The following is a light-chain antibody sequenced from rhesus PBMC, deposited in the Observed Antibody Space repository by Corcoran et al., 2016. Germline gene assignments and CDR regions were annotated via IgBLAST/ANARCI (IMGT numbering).Light chain of an antibody. CDR3: MQALEFPYS. J-gene: IGKJ2*01. V-gene: IGKV2-104*02. CDR1: QSLLDSEDGNTY. Sequence: DIVMTQTPLSLPVTPGEPASISCRSSQSLLDSEDGNTYLDWYLQKPGQSPQLLIYEVSNRASGFPDRCSGSGSDTDFTLKISRVEAEDVGVYYCMQALEFPYSFGQGTKVEIK. CDR2: EVS.